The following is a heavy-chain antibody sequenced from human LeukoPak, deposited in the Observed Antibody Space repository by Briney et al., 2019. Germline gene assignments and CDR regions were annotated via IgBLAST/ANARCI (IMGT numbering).Heavy chain of an antibody. CDR2: GYVHHSGGT. Sequence: KPSETLSPTCTVSGVSISSNYWSWIRQPPGKGLEWIGYGYVHHSGGTNCNPSLKSRVTISLDSSKNLFSLKLSSVTAADTAVYYCARGTVTPSYFDFWGRGTLVTVSS. D-gene: IGHD4-11*01. CDR1: GVSISSNY. V-gene: IGHV4-59*08. J-gene: IGHJ4*02. CDR3: ARGTVTPSYFDF.